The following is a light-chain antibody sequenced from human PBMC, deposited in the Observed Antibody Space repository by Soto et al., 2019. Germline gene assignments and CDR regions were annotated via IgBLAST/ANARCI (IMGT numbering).Light chain of an antibody. CDR2: GNN. V-gene: IGLV1-44*01. Sequence: QSFLTQPPSASGTPGQRVTISCSGRSSNIGSNTVNWYQQLPGTAPKLLIYGNNQRPSGVPDRFSGSKSGTSASLAISGLQSEDEADYYCAAWDDSLEGYVFATGTKVTVL. CDR1: SSNIGSNT. J-gene: IGLJ1*01. CDR3: AAWDDSLEGYV.